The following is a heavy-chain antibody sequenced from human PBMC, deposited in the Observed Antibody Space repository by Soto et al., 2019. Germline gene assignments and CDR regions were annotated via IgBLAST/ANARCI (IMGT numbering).Heavy chain of an antibody. J-gene: IGHJ4*02. Sequence: QVHLVQSGAEVKKPGSSVKVSCKASGGSFRSYAISWVRQAPGQGLEWMGRIIPILGSANYAPKFQGRVTITADESTSTAYMELSSLRSADTAVYYCAGRRDGSGSLDYWGQGTLVTVSS. CDR1: GGSFRSYA. V-gene: IGHV1-69*11. CDR2: IIPILGSA. D-gene: IGHD3-10*01. CDR3: AGRRDGSGSLDY.